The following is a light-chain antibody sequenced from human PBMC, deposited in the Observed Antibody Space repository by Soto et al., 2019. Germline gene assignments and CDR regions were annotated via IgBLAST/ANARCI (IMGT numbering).Light chain of an antibody. CDR1: QNINNW. J-gene: IGKJ1*01. CDR2: AAS. CDR3: LQVYSFPRT. Sequence: GDRGTIICRASQNINNWIAWFQQKPGKAPQYLIQAASILQSGVPSRFSGSGSGTEFILSIKNLQPEDFASYFCLQVYSFPRTFGLETKVDI. V-gene: IGKV1-12*01.